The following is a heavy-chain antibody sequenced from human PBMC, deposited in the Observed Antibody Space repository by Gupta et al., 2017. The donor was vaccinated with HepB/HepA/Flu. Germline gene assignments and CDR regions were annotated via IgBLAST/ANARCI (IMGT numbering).Heavy chain of an antibody. V-gene: IGHV3-21*01. J-gene: IGHJ3*02. CDR2: ISSSSSYI. D-gene: IGHD3-3*01. CDR1: GFTFSSYS. CDR3: ARDDSLTIFGVVTPNDAFDI. Sequence: EVQLVESGGGLVKPGGSLRLSCAASGFTFSSYSMNWVRQAPGKGLEWVSSISSSSSYIYYADSVKGRFTISRDNAKNSLYLQMNSLRAEDTAVYYCARDDSLTIFGVVTPNDAFDIWGQGTMVTVSS.